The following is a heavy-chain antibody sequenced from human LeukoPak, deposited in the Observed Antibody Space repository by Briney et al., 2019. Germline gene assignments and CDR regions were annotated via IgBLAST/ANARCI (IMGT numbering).Heavy chain of an antibody. CDR3: ARRGPAAVDY. J-gene: IGHJ4*02. D-gene: IGHD2-15*01. Sequence: GESLKISCQVSGYSFTTYWIGWVRQMPGKGLEWMGTIYPSDSDTRYSPSFQGQVTISADKSISTAYLQWSSLKASDSAMYYCARRGPAAVDYWGQGTLVTVSS. V-gene: IGHV5-51*01. CDR1: GYSFTTYW. CDR2: IYPSDSDT.